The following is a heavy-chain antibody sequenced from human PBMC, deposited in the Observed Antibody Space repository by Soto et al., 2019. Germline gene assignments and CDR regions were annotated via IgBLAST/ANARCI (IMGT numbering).Heavy chain of an antibody. Sequence: GGSLRLSCAAAGCTFNNYGMTWVRQAPGKGLEWVSAISGGGDTTSYADSVKGRFTVSRDGSKNTLYLQMSSLRAEDTALYYCAKGRGGSGSLTPRVDFWGQGTLVTVSS. CDR2: ISGGGDTT. D-gene: IGHD3-10*01. J-gene: IGHJ4*02. V-gene: IGHV3-23*01. CDR1: GCTFNNYG. CDR3: AKGRGGSGSLTPRVDF.